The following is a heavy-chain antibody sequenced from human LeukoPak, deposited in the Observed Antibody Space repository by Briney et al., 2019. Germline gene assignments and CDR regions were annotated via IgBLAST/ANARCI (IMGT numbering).Heavy chain of an antibody. V-gene: IGHV4-34*01. CDR3: AREPIYGSGSGNVDY. Sequence: PSETLSLTCAVYGGSFSGYYWTWIRQPPGKGLEWIGEINHSGNTNYNPSLKSRVTISVDTSKNQFSLKLSSVTAADTAVYYCAREPIYGSGSGNVDYWGQGTLSPSPQ. CDR1: GGSFSGYY. CDR2: INHSGNT. D-gene: IGHD3-10*01. J-gene: IGHJ4*02.